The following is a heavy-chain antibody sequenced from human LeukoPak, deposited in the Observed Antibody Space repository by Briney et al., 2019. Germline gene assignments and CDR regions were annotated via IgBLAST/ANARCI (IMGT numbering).Heavy chain of an antibody. Sequence: ASVKVSCKASGGTFSSYAISWVRQAPGQGLEWMGRIIPILGIANYAQKFQGRVTITADKSTSTAYMDLSSLRSEDTAVYYCASDILTRPNYYYYGMDVWGQGTTVTVSS. D-gene: IGHD3-9*01. J-gene: IGHJ6*02. CDR2: IIPILGIA. CDR1: GGTFSSYA. CDR3: ASDILTRPNYYYYGMDV. V-gene: IGHV1-69*04.